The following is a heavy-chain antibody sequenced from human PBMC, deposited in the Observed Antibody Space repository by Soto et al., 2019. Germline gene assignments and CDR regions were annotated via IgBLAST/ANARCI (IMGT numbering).Heavy chain of an antibody. CDR2: IRSKPNNYAT. D-gene: IGHD3-3*01. J-gene: IGHJ6*03. Sequence: EVQLVESGGGLVQPGGSLKLSCAASGFTFSGSAMHWVRRASGKGLEWVGRIRSKPNNYATAYGASVKGRFTISRDDSKNTAYLQMNSLNTEDTVVYYCSRQASDFWSGKPQYYMDVWGKGTTVTVSS. CDR3: SRQASDFWSGKPQYYMDV. V-gene: IGHV3-73*01. CDR1: GFTFSGSA.